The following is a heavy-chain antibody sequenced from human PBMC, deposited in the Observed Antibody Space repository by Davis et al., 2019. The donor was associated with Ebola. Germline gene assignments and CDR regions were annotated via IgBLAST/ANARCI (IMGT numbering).Heavy chain of an antibody. Sequence: MPSETLSLTCTVSGGSISSYYWSWIRQPPGKGLEWIGYIYYSGSTNYNPSLKSRVTISVDTSKNQFSLKLSSATAADTAVYYCARSRGAVAGNWFDPWGQGTLVTVSS. D-gene: IGHD6-19*01. J-gene: IGHJ5*02. CDR1: GGSISSYY. CDR2: IYYSGST. CDR3: ARSRGAVAGNWFDP. V-gene: IGHV4-59*01.